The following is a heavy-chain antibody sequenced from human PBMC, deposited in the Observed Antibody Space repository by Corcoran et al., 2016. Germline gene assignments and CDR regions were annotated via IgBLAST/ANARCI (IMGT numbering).Heavy chain of an antibody. CDR3: ARPLGSGDYYVADYYGMDV. Sequence: QVQLVQSGAEVKKPGSSVKVSCKASGGTFSSYAISWVRQAPGQGLEWMGGIIPIFGTANYAQKFQGRVTITEDKSTSKGSMELTSLRSEDTAVYYCARPLGSGDYYVADYYGMDVWGQGTTVTVSS. J-gene: IGHJ6*02. D-gene: IGHD3-22*01. V-gene: IGHV1-69*06. CDR1: GGTFSSYA. CDR2: IIPIFGTA.